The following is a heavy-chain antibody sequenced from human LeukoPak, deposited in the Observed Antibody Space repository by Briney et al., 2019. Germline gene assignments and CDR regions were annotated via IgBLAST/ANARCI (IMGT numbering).Heavy chain of an antibody. Sequence: PSETLSLTCTVSGGSISSSSYYWGWIRQPPGKGLEWIGSIYYSGSTYYNPSLKSRVTISVDTSMNQFSLKLSSVTAADTAVYYCARAPQYDFWRTGGYYYYMDVWGKGTTVTVSS. V-gene: IGHV4-39*01. CDR3: ARAPQYDFWRTGGYYYYMDV. CDR1: GGSISSSSYY. J-gene: IGHJ6*03. CDR2: IYYSGST. D-gene: IGHD3-3*01.